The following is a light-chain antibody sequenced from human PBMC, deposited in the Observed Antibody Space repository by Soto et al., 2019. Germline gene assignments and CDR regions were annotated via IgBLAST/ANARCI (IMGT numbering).Light chain of an antibody. J-gene: IGKJ1*01. Sequence: EIVMTQSPVTLSASPGERATLSCRASQSISNNLAWYQQKPGHAPRLLIYGASTRATGIPARFSGSESGTEFTLSISSLQSEDFAVYYCQQYNNWPRTFGQGTKVEIK. CDR1: QSISNN. CDR3: QQYNNWPRT. CDR2: GAS. V-gene: IGKV3-15*01.